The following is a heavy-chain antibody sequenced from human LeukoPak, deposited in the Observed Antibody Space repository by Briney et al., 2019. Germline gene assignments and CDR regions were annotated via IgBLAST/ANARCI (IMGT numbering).Heavy chain of an antibody. V-gene: IGHV3-23*01. CDR2: ISGSGGST. Sequence: GGSLRLSCAASGFTFSSYAMSWVRQAPGKGLEWVSAISGSGGSTYYADSVKGRFTISRDNSKNALYLQMNSLRAEDTAVYYCANSYDLWSGYSDYWGQGTWVSVSS. D-gene: IGHD3-3*01. CDR3: ANSYDLWSGYSDY. J-gene: IGHJ4*02. CDR1: GFTFSSYA.